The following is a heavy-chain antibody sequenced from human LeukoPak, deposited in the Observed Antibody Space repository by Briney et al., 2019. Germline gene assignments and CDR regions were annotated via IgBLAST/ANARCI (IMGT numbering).Heavy chain of an antibody. V-gene: IGHV3-48*01. CDR3: ASSTVTAWDY. D-gene: IGHD4-11*01. Sequence: SVKGRFTISRDNAKNSLYLQMNSLIAEDTAVYYCASSTVTAWDYWGQGTLVTVSS. J-gene: IGHJ4*02.